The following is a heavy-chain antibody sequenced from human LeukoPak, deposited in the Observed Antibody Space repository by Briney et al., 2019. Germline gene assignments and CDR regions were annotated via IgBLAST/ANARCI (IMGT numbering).Heavy chain of an antibody. CDR3: ARKISDYVWGSYRHTNHYGMDV. J-gene: IGHJ6*02. CDR2: ISAYNGNT. D-gene: IGHD3-16*02. CDR1: GYTFTSYG. Sequence: GASVKVSCTASGYTFTSYGISWVRQAPGQGLEWMGWISAYNGNTNYAQKLQGRVTMTTDTSTSTAYMELRSLRSDDTAVYYCARKISDYVWGSYRHTNHYGMDVWGQGTTVTVSS. V-gene: IGHV1-18*01.